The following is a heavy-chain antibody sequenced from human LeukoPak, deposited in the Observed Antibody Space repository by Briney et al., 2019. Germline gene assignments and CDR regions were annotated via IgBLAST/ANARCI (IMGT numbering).Heavy chain of an antibody. Sequence: PSETLSLTCTVSGGCISSGSYYWGWIRQPAGRGLEWIGRIYIRGSTNYNPSLKSRVTISVDTSKNQFSLKLSSVTAADTAVYYCAIASDGGSDAFDIWGQGTMVTVSS. CDR2: IYIRGST. J-gene: IGHJ3*02. CDR3: AIASDGGSDAFDI. D-gene: IGHD3-16*01. V-gene: IGHV4-61*02. CDR1: GGCISSGSYY.